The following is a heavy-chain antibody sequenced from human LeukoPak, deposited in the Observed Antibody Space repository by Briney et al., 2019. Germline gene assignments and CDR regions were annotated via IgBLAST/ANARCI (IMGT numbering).Heavy chain of an antibody. CDR3: AKERYNYGQYYFDY. D-gene: IGHD5-18*01. CDR1: GFIFSDYW. J-gene: IGHJ4*02. CDR2: IKYDGSEK. V-gene: IGHV3-7*03. Sequence: GGSLRLSCEASGFIFSDYWMTWVRQAPGKGLEWVANIKYDGSEKYCVDSLKGRFTIARDNARNTVYLQMNSLRVEDTAVYYCAKERYNYGQYYFDYWGQGTLVTVSS.